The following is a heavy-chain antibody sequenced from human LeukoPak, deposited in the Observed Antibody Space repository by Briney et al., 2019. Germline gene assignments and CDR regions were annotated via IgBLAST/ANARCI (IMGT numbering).Heavy chain of an antibody. CDR1: GFTFSSYS. CDR3: ARDLTGAADY. V-gene: IGHV3-64*01. J-gene: IGHJ4*02. D-gene: IGHD7-27*01. CDR2: ITSNGDNT. Sequence: GGSLRLSCAASGFTFSSYSMNWVRQAPGKGLEYVSSITSNGDNTYYANSVKGRFTISRDNSKNTLYLQMGSLRAEDMAVYYCARDLTGAADYWGPGTLVTVSS.